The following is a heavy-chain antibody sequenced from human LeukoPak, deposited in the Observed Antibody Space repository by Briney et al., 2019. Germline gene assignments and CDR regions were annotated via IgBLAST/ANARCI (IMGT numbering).Heavy chain of an antibody. CDR1: GDTFSSYA. CDR2: IIPIFGTA. J-gene: IGHJ4*02. CDR3: ARDASPYYYGSGSYPSSGGGDY. D-gene: IGHD3-10*01. Sequence: LVKVSCKASGDTFSSYAISWVRQAPGQGLEWMGGIIPIFGTANYAQKFQGRVTITADKSTSTAYMELSSLRSEDTAVYYCARDASPYYYGSGSYPSSGGGDYWGQGTLVTVSS. V-gene: IGHV1-69*06.